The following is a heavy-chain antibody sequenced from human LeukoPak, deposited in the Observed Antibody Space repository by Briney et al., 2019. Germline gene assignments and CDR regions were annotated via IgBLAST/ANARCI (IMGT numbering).Heavy chain of an antibody. CDR2: ISSSSSYI. V-gene: IGHV3-21*01. CDR1: GFTFSSYS. CDR3: ARDLTVVTVNAFDI. J-gene: IGHJ3*02. Sequence: GGSLRLSCAASGFTFSSYSMNWVRQAPGKGLEWVSSISSSSSYIYYADSMEGRFTVSRDNANNSLFLQMSSLRAADTAVYYCARDLTVVTVNAFDIWGQGTMVTVSS. D-gene: IGHD4-23*01.